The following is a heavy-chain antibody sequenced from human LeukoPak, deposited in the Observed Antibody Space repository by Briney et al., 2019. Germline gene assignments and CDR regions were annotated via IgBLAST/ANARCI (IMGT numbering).Heavy chain of an antibody. D-gene: IGHD6-6*01. J-gene: IGHJ4*02. CDR2: INPSGGST. CDR3: ARCIAARRAYYPLDY. CDR1: GYTFTNYY. Sequence: ASVKVSCKASGYTFTNYYMHWVRQAPGQGLEWMGIINPSGGSTSYAQKFQGRVTMTRDMSTSTVYMELSSLRSEDTAVYYCARCIAARRAYYPLDYWGQGTLVTVSS. V-gene: IGHV1-46*01.